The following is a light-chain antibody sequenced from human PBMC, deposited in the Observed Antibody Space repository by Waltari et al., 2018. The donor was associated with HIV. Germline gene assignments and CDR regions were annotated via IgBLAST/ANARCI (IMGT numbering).Light chain of an antibody. CDR3: QSYDSSNQV. CDR2: EDN. J-gene: IGLJ2*01. V-gene: IGLV6-57*01. Sequence: NFMLTQPHSVSESPGKTVTISCTRSSGSIASNYVQWYQQRPGSSPTPVIYEDNQRPSGGPDRFSGSIDSSSNSASLTISGLKTEDEADYYCQSYDSSNQVFGGGTKLTVL. CDR1: SGSIASNY.